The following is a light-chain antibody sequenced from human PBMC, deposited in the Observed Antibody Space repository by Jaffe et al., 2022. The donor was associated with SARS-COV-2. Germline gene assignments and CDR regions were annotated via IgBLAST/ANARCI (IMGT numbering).Light chain of an antibody. CDR1: QNLLHSNGNTY. CDR3: MHALETPIT. Sequence: EIVLTQFPLSLPVTPGEPASLSCRSSQNLLHSNGNTYLDWYLQKPGQSPQLLIYLGFNRASGVPDRFSGSGSGTDFTLRISRVEAEDVGVYYCMHALETPITFGGGTKVEIK. J-gene: IGKJ4*01. CDR2: LGF. V-gene: IGKV2-28*01.